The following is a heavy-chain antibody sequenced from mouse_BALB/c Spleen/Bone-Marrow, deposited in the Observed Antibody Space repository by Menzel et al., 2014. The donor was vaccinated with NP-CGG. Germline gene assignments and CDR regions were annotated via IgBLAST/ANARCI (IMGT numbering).Heavy chain of an antibody. J-gene: IGHJ4*01. Sequence: VKLMESGAELVRPGTSVKVSCKASGYAFTNYLIEWVKQSPGQGLEWIGVINPGSGGTNYNEKFKAKATLTADKSSSTAYMQLSSLTSDDSAVYFCARCLTGTSAMDYWGQGTSVTVSS. CDR1: GYAFTNYL. D-gene: IGHD4-1*01. CDR3: ARCLTGTSAMDY. CDR2: INPGSGGT. V-gene: IGHV1-54*01.